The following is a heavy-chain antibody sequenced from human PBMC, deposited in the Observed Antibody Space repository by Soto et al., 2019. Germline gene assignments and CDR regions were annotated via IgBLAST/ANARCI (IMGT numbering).Heavy chain of an antibody. CDR3: ARGTVRLSYGPRVGLGP. Sequence: GASVKVSCKASGYTFTSYGISWVRQAPGQGLEWMGWISAYNGNTNYAQKLQARVTMTTDTSTSTAYMELRSLRSDDTAVYYCARGTVRLSYGPRVGLGPWGQGTLVPSPQ. J-gene: IGHJ5*02. CDR2: ISAYNGNT. D-gene: IGHD5-18*01. CDR1: GYTFTSYG. V-gene: IGHV1-18*01.